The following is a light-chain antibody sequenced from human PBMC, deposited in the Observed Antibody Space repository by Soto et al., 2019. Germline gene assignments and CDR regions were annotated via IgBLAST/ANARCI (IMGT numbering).Light chain of an antibody. CDR2: DDS. CDR1: NFGRKM. V-gene: IGLV3-21*02. Sequence: SYELTQPPSVSVAPGQTARFTWGGNNFGRKMGHWYQQKPGQAPVLVVYDDSDRPSGIPERFSGSNSGNTATLTISRVEAGDEADYYCQVWDSSSDRWVFGGGTKLTVL. CDR3: QVWDSSSDRWV. J-gene: IGLJ3*02.